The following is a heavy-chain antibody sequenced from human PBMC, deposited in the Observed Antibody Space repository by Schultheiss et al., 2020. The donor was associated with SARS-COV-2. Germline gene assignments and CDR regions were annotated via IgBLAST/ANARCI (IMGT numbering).Heavy chain of an antibody. D-gene: IGHD2-21*02. V-gene: IGHV3-48*03. J-gene: IGHJ6*02. Sequence: GGSLRLSCAASGFTFDDYVMHWVRQAPGKGLEWVSYISSSGSTIYYADSVKGRFTISRDNAKNSLYLQMNSLRAEDTAVYYCAKGVTSYYYYGMDVWGQGTTVTVSS. CDR2: ISSSGSTI. CDR1: GFTFDDYV. CDR3: AKGVTSYYYYGMDV.